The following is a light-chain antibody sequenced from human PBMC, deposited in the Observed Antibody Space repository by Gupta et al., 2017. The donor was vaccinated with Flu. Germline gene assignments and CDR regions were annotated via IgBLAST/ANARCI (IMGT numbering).Light chain of an antibody. CDR3: QQYGISGCT. CDR1: QSVNNNL. J-gene: IGKJ2*02. V-gene: IGKV3-20*01. Sequence: EIVLTLSPGTLSCSPGERATLSCRASQSVNNNLLTWYQQKPDQAPSLLIYGASSSATGIPARFSGSGSGTDFTLTIVRLEREDFAVYYCQQYGISGCTFGQGAKLEIK. CDR2: GAS.